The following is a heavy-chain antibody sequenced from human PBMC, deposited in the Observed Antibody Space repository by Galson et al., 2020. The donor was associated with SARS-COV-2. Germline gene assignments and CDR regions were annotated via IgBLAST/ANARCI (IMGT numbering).Heavy chain of an antibody. J-gene: IGHJ5*02. Sequence: SETLSLTCAVYGGSFSGYYWSWIRQPPGKGLEWIGEINHSGSTNYNPSLKSRVTISVDTSKNQFSLKLSSVTAADTAVYYCARGAFFGVVIISIGWFDPWGQGTLVTVSS. CDR2: INHSGST. CDR1: GGSFSGYY. D-gene: IGHD3-3*01. CDR3: ARGAFFGVVIISIGWFDP. V-gene: IGHV4-34*01.